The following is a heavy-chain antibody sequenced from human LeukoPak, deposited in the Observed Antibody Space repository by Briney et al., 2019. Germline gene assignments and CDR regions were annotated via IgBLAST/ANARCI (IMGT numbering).Heavy chain of an antibody. D-gene: IGHD4/OR15-4a*01. CDR3: ARDLAWGAY. Sequence: GGSLRLSCVASGFTFSIYTMSWVRQAPGKGLEWASSITSSSSSIYSADSVKGRLTISRDNAKNSLYLEMNGLRDEDTAVYYCARDLAWGAYWGQGTLVTVSS. J-gene: IGHJ4*02. V-gene: IGHV3-21*01. CDR2: ITSSSSSI. CDR1: GFTFSIYT.